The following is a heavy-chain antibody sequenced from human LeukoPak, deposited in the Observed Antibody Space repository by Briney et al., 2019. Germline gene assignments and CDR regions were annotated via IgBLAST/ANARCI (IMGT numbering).Heavy chain of an antibody. CDR2: INTNTGNP. D-gene: IGHD6-13*01. J-gene: IGHJ4*02. Sequence: ASVKVSCKASGYTFTSYAMNWVRQAPGQGLEWMGWINTNTGNPTYAQGFTGRFVFSLDTSVSTAYLQISSLKAEDTAVYYCARDILRGIAAAPDYWGQGTLVTVSS. CDR1: GYTFTSYA. CDR3: ARDILRGIAAAPDY. V-gene: IGHV7-4-1*02.